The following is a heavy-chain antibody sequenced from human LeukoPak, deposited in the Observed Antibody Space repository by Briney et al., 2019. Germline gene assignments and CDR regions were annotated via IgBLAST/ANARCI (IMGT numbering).Heavy chain of an antibody. CDR1: GFTFSNYW. CDR3: ARVLRYCSGGNCYSGGLGYMDV. V-gene: IGHV3-7*03. CDR2: IKQDGSEK. Sequence: GGSLRLSCAASGFTFSNYWMSWVRQSPGKGLEWVANIKQDGSEKYYVDSVKGRFTISRDNAKNSLYLQMNSLRAEDTAVYYCARVLRYCSGGNCYSGGLGYMDVWGKGTTVTISS. D-gene: IGHD2-15*01. J-gene: IGHJ6*03.